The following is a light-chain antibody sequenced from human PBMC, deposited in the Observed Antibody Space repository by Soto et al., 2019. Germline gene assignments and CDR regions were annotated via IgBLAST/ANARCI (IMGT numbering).Light chain of an antibody. J-gene: IGKJ4*01. CDR2: GAS. CDR3: QQYGGSPLT. Sequence: EIVLTQSPGTLSLSPGERATLSCRASQSLSSTYLAWYQQKFGPAPRLLIYGASTRATGIPDKFSGSGSGTDFTLTINRLEPEDFAVYYCQQYGGSPLTFGGGTRVEI. CDR1: QSLSSTY. V-gene: IGKV3-20*01.